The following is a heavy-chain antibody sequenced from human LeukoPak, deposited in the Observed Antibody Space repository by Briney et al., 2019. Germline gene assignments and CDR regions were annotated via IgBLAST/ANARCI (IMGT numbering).Heavy chain of an antibody. J-gene: IGHJ4*02. CDR1: GFTFSSYS. CDR2: ISSSSSTI. D-gene: IGHD6-6*01. Sequence: PGGSLRLSCAASGFTFSSYSMNWVRQAPGKGLEWGSDISSSSSTIYYAHSVKGRCTISRDNAKNSLYLQMNSLRAADTAVYYCARNSIAARPLDSWGQGTLVTVSS. CDR3: ARNSIAARPLDS. V-gene: IGHV3-48*01.